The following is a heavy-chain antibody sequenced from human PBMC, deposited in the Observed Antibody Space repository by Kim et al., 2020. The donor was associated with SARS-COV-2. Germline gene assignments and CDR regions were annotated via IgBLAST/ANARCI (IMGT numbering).Heavy chain of an antibody. Sequence: GGSLRLSCAASGFTSTSHPMNWVRQAPGKGLEWMSDISGNAGTIYYADSVKGRFTISRDNAKNTLYLQMNSLRDEDTAVYYCARGSQQWLIMGAFDIWGQGTMVTVSS. CDR2: ISGNAGTI. J-gene: IGHJ3*02. V-gene: IGHV3-30-3*01. CDR1: GFTSTSHP. CDR3: ARGSQQWLIMGAFDI. D-gene: IGHD6-19*01.